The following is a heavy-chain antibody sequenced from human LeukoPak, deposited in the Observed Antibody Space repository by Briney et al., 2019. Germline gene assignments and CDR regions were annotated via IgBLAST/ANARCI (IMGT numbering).Heavy chain of an antibody. Sequence: SETLSLTCAVYGGSFSGYYWSWIRQPPGKGLEWIEEINHSGSTNYNPSLKSRVTISVDTSKNQFSLKLSSVTAADTAVYYCARRGGYYDSSGYYRRWFDPWGQGTLVTVSS. CDR1: GGSFSGYY. D-gene: IGHD3-22*01. V-gene: IGHV4-34*01. CDR2: INHSGST. CDR3: ARRGGYYDSSGYYRRWFDP. J-gene: IGHJ5*02.